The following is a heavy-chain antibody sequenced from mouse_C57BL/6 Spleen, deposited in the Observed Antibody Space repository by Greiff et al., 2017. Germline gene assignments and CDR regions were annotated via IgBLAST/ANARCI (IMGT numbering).Heavy chain of an antibody. J-gene: IGHJ3*01. CDR2: INPSNGGT. Sequence: QVQLQQPGTELVKPGASVKLSCKASGYTFTSYWMHWVKQRPGQGLAWIGNINPSNGGTNYNEKFKSKATLTVDKSSSPAYMQLSSLTSEDSAVYYCASATTTVVATSPFADWGKGTLVTVSA. V-gene: IGHV1-53*01. CDR1: GYTFTSYW. CDR3: ASATTTVVATSPFAD. D-gene: IGHD1-1*01.